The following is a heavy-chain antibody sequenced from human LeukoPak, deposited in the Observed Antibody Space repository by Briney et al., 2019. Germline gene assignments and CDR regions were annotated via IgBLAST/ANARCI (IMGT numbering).Heavy chain of an antibody. CDR2: ISSSGGST. V-gene: IGHV3-23*01. Sequence: GGSLRLSCGASGFTFSDFAMSWVRQAPGKGLECVSVISSSGGSTYSADSVKARFTISRDNSKNTLYLQMNSLTADDTAVYYCAKGHSDYGTGFDLWGQGTLVTVPS. D-gene: IGHD4-17*01. CDR3: AKGHSDYGTGFDL. J-gene: IGHJ4*02. CDR1: GFTFSDFA.